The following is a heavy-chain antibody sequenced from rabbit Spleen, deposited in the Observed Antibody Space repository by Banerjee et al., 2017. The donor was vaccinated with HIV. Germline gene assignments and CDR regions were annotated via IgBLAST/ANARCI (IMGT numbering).Heavy chain of an antibody. CDR2: INAITGKA. CDR3: ARDTGSSFSSYGMDL. CDR1: GFPFSDKAV. D-gene: IGHD8-1*01. Sequence: QEQLVESGGGLVQPEGSLTLTCKASGFPFSDKAVMCWVRQAPGKGLEWIACINAITGKAVYATWAKGRCTFSKTSSTTVTLQMTSLTAADTATYFCARDTGSSFSSYGMDLWGPGTLVTVS. V-gene: IGHV1S45*01. J-gene: IGHJ6*01.